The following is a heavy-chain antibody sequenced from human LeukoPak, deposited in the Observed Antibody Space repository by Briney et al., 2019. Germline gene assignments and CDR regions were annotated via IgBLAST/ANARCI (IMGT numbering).Heavy chain of an antibody. CDR3: ATERSVSSRSSDNWFDP. CDR1: GYTLSELS. J-gene: IGHJ5*02. V-gene: IGHV1-24*01. Sequence: ASVKVSCKVSGYTLSELSMHWVRQAPGKGLEWMGGFDPEEGEKIYAQKFQGRVTMTEDTSTDTAYMELRSLRSEDTAVYFCATERSVSSRSSDNWFDPWGQGTLVIVSS. D-gene: IGHD6-6*01. CDR2: FDPEEGEK.